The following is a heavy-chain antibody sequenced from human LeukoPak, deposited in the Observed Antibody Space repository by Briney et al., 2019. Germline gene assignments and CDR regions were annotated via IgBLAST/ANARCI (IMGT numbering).Heavy chain of an antibody. CDR1: GYTFTGYY. V-gene: IGHV1-8*02. CDR2: MNPNSGNT. Sequence: ASVTVSCMASGYTFTGYYMHWVRQAPGQGLEWMGWMNPNSGNTGYAQKFQGRVTMTRNTSISTAYMELSSLRSEDTAVYYCARVGCSSTSCYSRRRAAFDIWGQGTMVTVSS. D-gene: IGHD2-2*02. CDR3: ARVGCSSTSCYSRRRAAFDI. J-gene: IGHJ3*02.